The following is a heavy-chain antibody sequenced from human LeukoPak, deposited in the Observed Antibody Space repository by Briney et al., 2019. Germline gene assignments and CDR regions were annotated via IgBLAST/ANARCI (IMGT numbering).Heavy chain of an antibody. D-gene: IGHD2-2*01. CDR2: ISSSGSTI. CDR3: ARPHDDCSSGDAFDI. V-gene: IGHV3-48*03. CDR1: GFTFSSYE. J-gene: IGHJ3*02. Sequence: GGSLRLSCAASGFTFSSYEMNWVRQAPGKGLEWVSNISSSGSTIYYADSVKGRFTISRDNSKNSLYLQMNSLRAEDTAVYYCARPHDDCSSGDAFDIWGQGTMVTVAS.